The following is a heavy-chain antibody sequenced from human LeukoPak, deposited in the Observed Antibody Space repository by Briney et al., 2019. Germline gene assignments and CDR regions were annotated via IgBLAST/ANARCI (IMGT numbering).Heavy chain of an antibody. CDR3: ARGRGLDTAMVPYYYYYMDV. J-gene: IGHJ6*03. Sequence: PGASVKASCKASGYTFTSYDINWVRQATGQGLEWMGWMNPNSGTTGYAQKFQGRVTMTRNTSISTAYMELSSVRSEDTAVYYCARGRGLDTAMVPYYYYYMDVWGKGTTVTISS. CDR2: MNPNSGTT. CDR1: GYTFTSYD. V-gene: IGHV1-8*01. D-gene: IGHD5-18*01.